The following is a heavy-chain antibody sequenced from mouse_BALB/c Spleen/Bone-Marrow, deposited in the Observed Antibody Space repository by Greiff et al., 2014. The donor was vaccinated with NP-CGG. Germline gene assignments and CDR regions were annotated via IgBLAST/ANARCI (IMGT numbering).Heavy chain of an antibody. CDR2: ISPSNGRS. J-gene: IGHJ4*01. Sequence: VQLVESRAELVKPGASVKLSCKASCYSFTSYWMHWVKQRPGQGLEWIGEISPSNGRSNYNEKFKSKATLTVDKSSSTAYMQLSGPTSEDSAVYYCTRSELRRGGYALDYWGLGTSVTVSS. D-gene: IGHD2-12*01. CDR3: TRSELRRGGYALDY. V-gene: IGHV1S81*02. CDR1: CYSFTSYW.